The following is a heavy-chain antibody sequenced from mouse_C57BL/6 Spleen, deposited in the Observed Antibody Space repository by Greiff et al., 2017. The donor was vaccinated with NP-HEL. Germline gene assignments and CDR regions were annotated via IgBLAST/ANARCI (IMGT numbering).Heavy chain of an antibody. CDR3: ARSHYGSSQEFAY. J-gene: IGHJ3*01. D-gene: IGHD1-1*01. CDR1: GFTFSSYA. Sequence: DVKLVESGGGLVKPGGSLKLSCAASGFTFSSYAMSWVRQTPEKRLEWVATISDGGSYTYYPDNVKGRFTISRDNAKNNLYLQMSHLKSEDTAMYYCARSHYGSSQEFAYWGQGTLVTVSA. CDR2: ISDGGSYT. V-gene: IGHV5-4*03.